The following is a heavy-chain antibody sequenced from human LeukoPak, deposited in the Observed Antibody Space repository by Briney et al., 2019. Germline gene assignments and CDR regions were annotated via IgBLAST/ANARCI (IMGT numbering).Heavy chain of an antibody. Sequence: PGRSLRLSCAASGFSIRGYWMDWVRQAPGKGLEWIGEISRTGSTTYNPSLWSRVTISGDTSKNQFSLKLTSVTAADTAVYYCGRGRARTSYFRYWGQGDLVTVSS. CDR1: GFSIRGYW. CDR3: GRGRARTSYFRY. V-gene: IGHV4-34*01. CDR2: ISRTGST. J-gene: IGHJ4*02. D-gene: IGHD1-7*01.